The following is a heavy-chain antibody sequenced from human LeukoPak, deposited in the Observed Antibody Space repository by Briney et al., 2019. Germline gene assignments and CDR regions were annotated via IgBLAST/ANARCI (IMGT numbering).Heavy chain of an antibody. V-gene: IGHV4-39*01. Sequence: SGTLSLTSAVSGGSISTSNSYWGWIRRPPGKGLEWVGSIYYSGNTCYNPSLKSRVTISVDTSKNQFSLILTSVTAADTAVYYCARQTGAGLFILPGGQGTLVTVSS. CDR1: GGSISTSNSY. CDR2: IYYSGNT. J-gene: IGHJ4*02. CDR3: ARQTGAGLFILP. D-gene: IGHD3-3*01.